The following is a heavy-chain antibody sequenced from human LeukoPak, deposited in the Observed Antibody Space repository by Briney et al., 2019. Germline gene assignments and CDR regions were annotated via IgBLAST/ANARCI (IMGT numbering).Heavy chain of an antibody. V-gene: IGHV3-23*01. CDR3: AKISIHALDY. CDR2: ISGSGDST. CDR1: GFAFSSYA. Sequence: GGSLRLSCAASGFAFSSYAMSWVRQAPGKGLEWVSAISGSGDSTYYADSVKGRFTISRDNSKNTLYLQMNSLRAEDTAVYYCAKISIHALDYWGQGTLVTVSS. J-gene: IGHJ4*02. D-gene: IGHD2-8*01.